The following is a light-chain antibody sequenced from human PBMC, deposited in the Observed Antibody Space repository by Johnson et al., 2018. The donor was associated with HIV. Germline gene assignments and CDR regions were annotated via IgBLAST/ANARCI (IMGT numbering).Light chain of an antibody. CDR3: GTWASSLSAYV. CDR2: ENN. CDR1: SSNIGNNY. V-gene: IGLV1-51*02. J-gene: IGLJ1*01. Sequence: QSVLTQPPSVSAAPGQKVTISCSGSSSNIGNNYVSWYQQLPGTAPKLLIYENNKRPSGIPDRFSGSKSGTSASLGINGRQTGEEADDYVGTWASSLSAYVFGIWTKVTVL.